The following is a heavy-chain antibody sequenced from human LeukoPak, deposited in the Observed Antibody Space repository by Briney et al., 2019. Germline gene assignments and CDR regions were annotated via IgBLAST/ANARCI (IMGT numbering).Heavy chain of an antibody. V-gene: IGHV3-48*02. CDR2: ISSSSSTI. D-gene: IGHD1-26*01. J-gene: IGHJ4*02. CDR3: ARESGSIVGATGVDY. CDR1: GFTFRSYW. Sequence: GGSLRLSCEASGFTFRSYWMNWVRQAPGKGLEWVSYISSSSSTIYYADSVKGRFTISRDNAKNSLYLQMNSLRDEDTAVYYCARESGSIVGATGVDYWGQGTLVTVSS.